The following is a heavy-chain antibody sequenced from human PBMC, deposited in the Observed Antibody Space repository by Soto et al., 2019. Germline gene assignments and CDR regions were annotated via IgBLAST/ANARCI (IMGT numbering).Heavy chain of an antibody. J-gene: IGHJ6*02. V-gene: IGHV3-11*01. CDR1: GFTFSDYY. Sequence: GWSLRLSCAASGFTFSDYYMSLIRQAPGKGLEWVSYIGSSGSNIYYADSVKGRFTISRDNAKNSLYLQMNSLRAEDTAVYYCAREEDGMDLWGQGTTVSVXS. CDR3: AREEDGMDL. CDR2: IGSSGSNI.